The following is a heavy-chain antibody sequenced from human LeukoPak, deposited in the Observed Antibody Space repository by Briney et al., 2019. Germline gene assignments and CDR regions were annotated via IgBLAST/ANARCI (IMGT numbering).Heavy chain of an antibody. Sequence: GGSLRLSCAASGLTFSSDGMSWVRQAPGKGLEWLAVISGSGGTTYYADSVKGRFTISRDNSKKPLYLQMSSLGADDTAVYFCAKSIEGVVRGTYYYYSYMDVWGKGTTVTVSS. V-gene: IGHV3-23*01. D-gene: IGHD3-3*01. CDR3: AKSIEGVVRGTYYYYSYMDV. J-gene: IGHJ6*03. CDR1: GLTFSSDG. CDR2: ISGSGGTT.